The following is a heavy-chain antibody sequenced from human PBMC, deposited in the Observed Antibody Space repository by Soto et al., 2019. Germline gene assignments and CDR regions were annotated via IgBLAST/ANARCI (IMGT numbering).Heavy chain of an antibody. D-gene: IGHD4-17*01. CDR2: LYGSGRGI. CDR3: AKDAVSGDGVWLAHD. J-gene: IGHJ4*02. Sequence: HPGGSLRLSCAASGFTFSSYAIIWIRQVPGKGLEWVSGLYGSGRGIHYADSVKGRFTISRDNSAYSVYLQMNNLRVEDSAIYYCAKDAVSGDGVWLAHDWGQGTVVTVSS. CDR1: GFTFSSYA. V-gene: IGHV3-23*01.